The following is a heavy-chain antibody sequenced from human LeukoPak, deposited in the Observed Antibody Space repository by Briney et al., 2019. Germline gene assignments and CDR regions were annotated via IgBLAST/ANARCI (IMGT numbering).Heavy chain of an antibody. CDR2: ISSSSSYI. D-gene: IGHD5-18*01. CDR1: GFTFSSYS. Sequence: GGSLRLSCAASGFTFSSYSMNRVRQAPGKGLEWVSSISSSSSYIYYADSVRGRFTISRDNAKNTLYLQMNSLRAEDTAVYYCATEDVDTAMVPHYWGQGTLVTVSS. V-gene: IGHV3-21*04. CDR3: ATEDVDTAMVPHY. J-gene: IGHJ4*02.